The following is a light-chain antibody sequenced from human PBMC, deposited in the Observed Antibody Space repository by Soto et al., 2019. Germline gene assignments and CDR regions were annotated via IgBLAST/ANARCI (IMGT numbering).Light chain of an antibody. J-gene: IGKJ2*01. CDR3: QQFNSYPVH. V-gene: IGKV1-13*02. CDR2: DAS. CDR1: QGISSA. Sequence: AIQLTQSPSSLSASVGDRVTITCRASQGISSALAWYQQKPGKAPKLLIYDASSLESGVPSRFSGSGSGTDFTITISSLQPEDFATYYCQQFNSYPVHFCQGTKLEIK.